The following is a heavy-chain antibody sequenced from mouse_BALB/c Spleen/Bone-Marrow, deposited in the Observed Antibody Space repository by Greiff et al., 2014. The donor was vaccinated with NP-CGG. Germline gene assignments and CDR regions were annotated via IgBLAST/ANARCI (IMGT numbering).Heavy chain of an antibody. CDR1: GYTFSSYW. V-gene: IGHV1-9*01. D-gene: IGHD4-1*01. J-gene: IGHJ3*01. Sequence: VQLQQSGAELMKPGASVKISCKATGYTFSSYWIEWVKQRPGHGLEWIGEILPGNGSTNYNEKFKGKATFTADTSSNTAYMQLSSLTSEDSAVYYCARDWDPFAYWGQGTLVTVSA. CDR2: ILPGNGST. CDR3: ARDWDPFAY.